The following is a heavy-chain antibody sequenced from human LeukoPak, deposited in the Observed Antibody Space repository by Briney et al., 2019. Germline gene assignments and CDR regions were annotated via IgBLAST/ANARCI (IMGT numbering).Heavy chain of an antibody. J-gene: IGHJ5*02. CDR1: GGSISSYY. V-gene: IGHV4-4*07. D-gene: IGHD6-19*01. Sequence: SETLSLTCTVSGGSISSYYWSWIRQPAGKGLEWIGRIYTSGSTNYNPSLKGRVTMSVDTSKNQFSLKLSSVTAADTAVYYCARDFSSGWRRNWFDPWGQGTLVTVSS. CDR2: IYTSGST. CDR3: ARDFSSGWRRNWFDP.